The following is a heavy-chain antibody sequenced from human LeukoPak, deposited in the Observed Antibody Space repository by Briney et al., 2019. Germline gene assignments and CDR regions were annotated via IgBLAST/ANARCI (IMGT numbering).Heavy chain of an antibody. Sequence: PGGSLRLSCAASGFAFSSYGMYWVRQAPGKGLEWVAFIWYDGSNKYYADSVKGRFTISRDNSKNTLYLQMNSLRAEDTAVYYCAKDFSVELPYYFDYWGQGTLVTVSS. V-gene: IGHV3-30*02. CDR1: GFAFSSYG. D-gene: IGHD1-7*01. CDR3: AKDFSVELPYYFDY. J-gene: IGHJ4*02. CDR2: IWYDGSNK.